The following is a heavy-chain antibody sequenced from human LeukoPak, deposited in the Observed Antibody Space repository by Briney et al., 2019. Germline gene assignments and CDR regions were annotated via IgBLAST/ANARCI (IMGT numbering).Heavy chain of an antibody. D-gene: IGHD3-10*01. CDR2: IKQDGSEK. CDR1: GFTFSSRDW. V-gene: IGHV3-7*03. Sequence: GGSLRLSCVASGFTFSSRDWMTWVRQAPGKGLEWVANIKQDGSEKNYVDSVKGRFTISRDISKNTLYLQMNSLRAEDTAVYYCARVLSGRGSLYDYYYYMDVWGKGTTVTISS. J-gene: IGHJ6*03. CDR3: ARVLSGRGSLYDYYYYMDV.